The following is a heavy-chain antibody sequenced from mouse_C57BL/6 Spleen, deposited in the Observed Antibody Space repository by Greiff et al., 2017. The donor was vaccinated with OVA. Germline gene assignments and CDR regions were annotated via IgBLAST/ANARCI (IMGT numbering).Heavy chain of an antibody. V-gene: IGHV14-1*01. CDR3: TLSNWDEKAFAY. J-gene: IGHJ3*01. D-gene: IGHD4-1*01. CDR2: IDPEDGDT. CDR1: GFNIKDYY. Sequence: VQLQQSGAELVRPGASVKLSCTASGFNIKDYYMHWVKQRPEQGLEWIGRIDPEDGDTDYAAKFQGKATMTADTSSNTAYLQLSSLTSEDSAVFSCTLSNWDEKAFAYWGQGTLVTVSA.